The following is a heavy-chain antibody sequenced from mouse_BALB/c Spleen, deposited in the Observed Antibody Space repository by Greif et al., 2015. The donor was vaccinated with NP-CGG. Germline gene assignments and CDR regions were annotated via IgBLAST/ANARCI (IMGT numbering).Heavy chain of an antibody. CDR1: GFTFSSYT. J-gene: IGHJ4*01. CDR2: ISSGGSYT. V-gene: IGHV5-6-4*01. Sequence: EVKLVESGGGLVKPGGSLKLSCAASGFTFSSYTMSWVRQTPEKRLEWVATISSGGSYTYYPDSVKGRFTISRDNAKNTLYLQMSSLKSEDTAMYYCTRGGGGPYAMDYWGQGTSATVSS. CDR3: TRGGGGPYAMDY.